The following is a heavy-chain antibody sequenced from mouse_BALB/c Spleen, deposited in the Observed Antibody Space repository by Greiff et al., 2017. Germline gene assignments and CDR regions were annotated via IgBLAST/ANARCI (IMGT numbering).Heavy chain of an antibody. Sequence: ESGPGLVKPSQSLSLTCTVTGYSITSDYAWNWIRQFPGNKLEWMGYISYSGSTSYNPSLKSRISITRDTSKNQFFLQLNSVTTEDTATYYCAREDVTTAYYFDYWGQGTTLTVSS. CDR1: GYSITSDYA. CDR3: AREDVTTAYYFDY. CDR2: ISYSGST. V-gene: IGHV3-2*02. J-gene: IGHJ2*01. D-gene: IGHD1-2*01.